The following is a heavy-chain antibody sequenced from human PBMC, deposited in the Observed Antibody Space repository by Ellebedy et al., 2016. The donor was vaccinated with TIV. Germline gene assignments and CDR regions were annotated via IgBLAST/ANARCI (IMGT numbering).Heavy chain of an antibody. J-gene: IGHJ4*02. D-gene: IGHD4-17*01. CDR3: AKRGDSDFDS. V-gene: IGHV5-10-1*01. CDR1: GYNFSNNW. CDR2: IHPSDSDT. Sequence: GESLKISCKISGYNFSNNWISWVRQKPGKGLEWMGRIHPSDSDTDYRPSFPGHVTMSVDKSISFAFLQWSSLQASDTAMYYCAKRGDSDFDSWGQGTVVTVSP.